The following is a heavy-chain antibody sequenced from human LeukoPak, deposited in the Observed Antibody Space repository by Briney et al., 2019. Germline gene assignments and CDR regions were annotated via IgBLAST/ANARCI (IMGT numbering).Heavy chain of an antibody. CDR1: GFTLDEYG. V-gene: IGHV3-9*01. D-gene: IGHD1-1*01. CDR2: IRWNSGRI. Sequence: PGGSLRLAWAASGFTLDEYGRGWVRHAAGKGMGWVAGIRWNSGRIGYADSVEGRFTISRDNAKNSLYLQMNSLRAEDTALYYCAKALERRIYYYGMDVWGQGTTVTVSS. CDR3: AKALERRIYYYGMDV. J-gene: IGHJ6*02.